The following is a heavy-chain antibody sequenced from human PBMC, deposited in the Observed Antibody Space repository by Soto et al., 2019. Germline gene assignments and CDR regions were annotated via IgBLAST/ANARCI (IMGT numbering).Heavy chain of an antibody. Sequence: ASVKVSCKASGYTFTSYGISWVRQAPGQGLEWMGWISAYNGNTNYAQKLQGRVTMTTDTSTSTAYMELRSLRSDDTAVYYCAREFRWGRRDSSSWYMYGVAFDIWGQGTMVTVSS. CDR3: AREFRWGRRDSSSWYMYGVAFDI. CDR1: GYTFTSYG. J-gene: IGHJ3*02. CDR2: ISAYNGNT. D-gene: IGHD6-13*01. V-gene: IGHV1-18*01.